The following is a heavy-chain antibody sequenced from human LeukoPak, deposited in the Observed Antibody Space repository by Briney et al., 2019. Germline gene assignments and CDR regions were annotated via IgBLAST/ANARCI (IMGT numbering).Heavy chain of an antibody. V-gene: IGHV3-15*01. CDR2: IKSKTDGGTT. D-gene: IGHD1-26*01. CDR1: GFTFSSYS. J-gene: IGHJ4*02. CDR3: TTTPLELHDY. Sequence: GGSLRLSCAASGFTFSSYSMSWVRQAPGKGLEWVGRIKSKTDGGTTDYAAPVKGRFTISRDDSKNTLYLQMNSLKTEDTAVYYCTTTPLELHDYWGQGTLVTVSS.